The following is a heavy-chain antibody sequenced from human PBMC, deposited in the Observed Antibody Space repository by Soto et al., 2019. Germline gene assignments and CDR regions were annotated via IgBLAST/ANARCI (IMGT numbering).Heavy chain of an antibody. Sequence: HPGGSLRLSCAASGFPFSSYAMNWVRQTPDKGLEWLSYISDSGSTIHYADSVKGRFTISRDNAKNSLYLQMNSLGADDTAVYYCTRDGSWGQGTLVTVSS. D-gene: IGHD5-12*01. CDR2: ISDSGSTI. CDR1: GFPFSSYA. J-gene: IGHJ5*02. V-gene: IGHV3-48*01. CDR3: TRDGS.